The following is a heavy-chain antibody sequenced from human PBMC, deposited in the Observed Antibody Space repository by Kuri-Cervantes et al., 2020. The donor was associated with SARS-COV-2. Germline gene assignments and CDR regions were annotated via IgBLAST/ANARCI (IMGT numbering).Heavy chain of an antibody. V-gene: IGHV3-23*03. J-gene: IGHJ4*02. CDR2: ICSGGSST. Sequence: GESLKISCAASGFTFSSYAMSWVRQAPGKGLEWVSVICSGGSSTYYADSVKGRFTISRDNSKNTLYLQMNSLRAEDTAVYYCAKEERITGTPWDYWGQGTLVTVSS. CDR1: GFTFSSYA. CDR3: AKEERITGTPWDY. D-gene: IGHD1-7*01.